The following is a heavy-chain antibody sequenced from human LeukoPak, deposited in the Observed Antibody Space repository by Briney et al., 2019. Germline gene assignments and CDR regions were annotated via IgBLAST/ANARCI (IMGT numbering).Heavy chain of an antibody. V-gene: IGHV3-33*06. CDR1: GFAFSSYG. Sequence: PGGSLRLSCAASGFAFSSYGMHWVRQAPGKGLEWVAVIWYDGSNKYYADSVKGRFTISRDNSKNTLYLQMNSLIAEDTAVYYCAKEGSNGDFDYWGQGTLVTVSS. D-gene: IGHD1-26*01. CDR2: IWYDGSNK. J-gene: IGHJ4*02. CDR3: AKEGSNGDFDY.